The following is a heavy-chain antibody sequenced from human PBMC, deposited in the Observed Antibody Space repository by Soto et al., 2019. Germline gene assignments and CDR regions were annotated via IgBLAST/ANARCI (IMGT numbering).Heavy chain of an antibody. J-gene: IGHJ5*02. V-gene: IGHV3-30*18. CDR1: GFTFSSYG. CDR2: ISYDGSNK. Sequence: QVQLVESGGGVVQPGRSLRLSCAASGFTFSSYGMHWVRQAPGKGLEWVAAISYDGSNKYYADSVKGRFTISRDNSKNTLYLQMNSLRAEDTAVYYCAKDLAGITGTMVLTSWGQGTLVTVSS. D-gene: IGHD1-7*01. CDR3: AKDLAGITGTMVLTS.